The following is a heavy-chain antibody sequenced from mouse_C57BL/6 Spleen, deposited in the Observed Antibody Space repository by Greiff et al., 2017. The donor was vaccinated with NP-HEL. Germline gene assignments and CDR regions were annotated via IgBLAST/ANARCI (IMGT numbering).Heavy chain of an antibody. CDR3: AKGSSYWYFDV. J-gene: IGHJ1*03. CDR1: GFTFSDYG. V-gene: IGHV5-17*01. CDR2: ISSGSSTI. D-gene: IGHD1-1*01. Sequence: EVQVVESGGGLVKPGGSLKLSCAASGFTFSDYGMHWVRQAPEKGLEWVAYISSGSSTIYYADTVKGRFTISRDNATNTLFLQMSSLRSEDTAMYYCAKGSSYWYFDVWGTGTTVTVSS.